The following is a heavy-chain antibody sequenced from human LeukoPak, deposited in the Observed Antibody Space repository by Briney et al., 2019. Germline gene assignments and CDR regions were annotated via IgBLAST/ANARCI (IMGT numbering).Heavy chain of an antibody. J-gene: IGHJ4*02. CDR3: ARGVRYCSSTSCYAFDY. CDR1: GGSISSGGYS. D-gene: IGHD2-2*01. V-gene: IGHV4-30-2*01. Sequence: SETLSLTCAVSGGSISSGGYSWSWIRQPPGKGPEWIGYIYHSGSTYYNPSLKSRVTISVDRSKNQFSLKLSSVTAADTAVYYCARGVRYCSSTSCYAFDYWGQGTLVTVSS. CDR2: IYHSGST.